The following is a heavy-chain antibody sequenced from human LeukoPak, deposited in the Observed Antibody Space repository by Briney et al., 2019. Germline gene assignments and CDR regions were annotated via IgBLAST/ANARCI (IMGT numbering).Heavy chain of an antibody. Sequence: GGSLRLSCAASGFTISFYWMGWVRQAPGKGLEWVANINQVGSEKNYVDSVKGRFTISRDNSKNTLYLQMNSLRADDTAVYYCAKDLGVVVVTHWGQGTLVTVSS. CDR3: AKDLGVVVVTH. D-gene: IGHD2-15*01. V-gene: IGHV3-7*01. CDR1: GFTISFYW. CDR2: INQVGSEK. J-gene: IGHJ4*02.